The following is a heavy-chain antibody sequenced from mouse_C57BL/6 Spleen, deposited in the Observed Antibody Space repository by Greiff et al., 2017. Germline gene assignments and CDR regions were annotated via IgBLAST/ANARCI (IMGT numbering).Heavy chain of an antibody. CDR3: ASLGNWYFDV. CDR1: GYTFTSYT. V-gene: IGHV1-4*01. D-gene: IGHD4-1*01. Sequence: QVQLQQSGAELARPGASVKMSCKASGYTFTSYTMHWVKQRPGQGLEWIGYINPSSGYTKYNQKFKDKATLTADKSSSTAYMQLSSLTSEDSAVYYCASLGNWYFDVWGTGTTVTGSS. J-gene: IGHJ1*03. CDR2: INPSSGYT.